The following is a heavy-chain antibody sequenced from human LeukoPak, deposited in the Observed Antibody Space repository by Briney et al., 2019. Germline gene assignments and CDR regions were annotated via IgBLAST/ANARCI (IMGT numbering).Heavy chain of an antibody. J-gene: IGHJ6*03. CDR2: MNPNSGNT. CDR1: GYTFTSYD. CDR3: ARGTIQRYFDWLLYYTQYYYMDV. D-gene: IGHD3-9*01. V-gene: IGHV1-8*01. Sequence: ASVKVSCKASGYTFTSYDINWVRQATGQGLEWMGWMNPNSGNTGYAQKFQGRVTMTRNTSISTAYMELSSLRSEDTAVYYCARGTIQRYFDWLLYYTQYYYMDVWGKGTTVTVSS.